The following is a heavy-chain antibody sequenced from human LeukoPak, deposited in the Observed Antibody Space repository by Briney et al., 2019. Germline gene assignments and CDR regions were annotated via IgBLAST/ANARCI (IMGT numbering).Heavy chain of an antibody. D-gene: IGHD4-11*01. CDR1: GGSISSYY. CDR3: ARLATVTRPYFDY. V-gene: IGHV4-59*08. Sequence: SETLSLTCTVSGGSISSYYWSWIRQPPGKGLEWIGYIYYSGSTNYNPSLKSRVTISVDTSKNQFSLKLSSVTAADTAVFYCARLATVTRPYFDYWGQGTLVSVSS. J-gene: IGHJ4*02. CDR2: IYYSGST.